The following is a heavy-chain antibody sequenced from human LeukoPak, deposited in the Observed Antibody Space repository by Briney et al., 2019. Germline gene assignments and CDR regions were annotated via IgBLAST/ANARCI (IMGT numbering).Heavy chain of an antibody. CDR3: ARILPRSGYSSGWYGNFDY. Sequence: SETLSLTCTVSGGSISSSSYYWGWIRQPPGTGLEWIGEINHSGSTNYNPSLKSRVTISVDTSKNQFSLKLSSVTAADTAVYYCARILPRSGYSSGWYGNFDYWGQGTLVTVSS. D-gene: IGHD6-19*01. CDR1: GGSISSSSYY. V-gene: IGHV4-39*07. J-gene: IGHJ4*02. CDR2: INHSGST.